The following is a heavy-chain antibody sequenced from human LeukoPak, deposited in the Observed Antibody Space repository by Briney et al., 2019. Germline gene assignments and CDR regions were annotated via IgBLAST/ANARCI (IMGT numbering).Heavy chain of an antibody. CDR2: IISIFGTA. Sequence: ASVKVSCKASGGTFSSYAISWVRQAPGQGLEWMGGIISIFGTANYAQKFQGRVTITADESTSTAYMELSSLRSEDTAVYYCARDQGDGSGSSQTHYWGQGTLVTVSS. D-gene: IGHD3-10*01. CDR3: ARDQGDGSGSSQTHY. V-gene: IGHV1-69*13. J-gene: IGHJ4*02. CDR1: GGTFSSYA.